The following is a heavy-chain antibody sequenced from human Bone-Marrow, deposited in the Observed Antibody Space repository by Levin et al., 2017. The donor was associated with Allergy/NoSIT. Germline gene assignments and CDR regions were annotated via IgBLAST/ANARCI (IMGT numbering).Heavy chain of an antibody. CDR1: GGSISSGYYY. CDR2: ISYSGDT. J-gene: IGHJ4*02. CDR3: ARDQRRKNNWNDSFDY. Sequence: SETLSLTCTVSGGSISSGYYYWTWIRQHPGRGLEWIGYISYSGDTYYNPSLESRLTISRDVSKNQFSLKLTSVTAADTAVHYCARDQRRKNNWNDSFDYWGQGTLITVSS. V-gene: IGHV4-31*03. D-gene: IGHD1-20*01.